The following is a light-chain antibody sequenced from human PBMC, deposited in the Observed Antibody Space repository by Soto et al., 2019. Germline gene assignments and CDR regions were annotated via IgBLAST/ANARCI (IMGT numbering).Light chain of an antibody. CDR1: QGISNN. V-gene: IGKV1-27*01. CDR3: QKYNIVPPGLT. J-gene: IGKJ4*01. CDR2: AAS. Sequence: DIQMTQSPSSLSASVGDRVTITCRASQGISNNLAWYQQKPGKVPNLLIYAASTLHSGVPSRFSGSGSGTDFTLTISSLQPEDAATYYCQKYNIVPPGLTFGGGTKVELK.